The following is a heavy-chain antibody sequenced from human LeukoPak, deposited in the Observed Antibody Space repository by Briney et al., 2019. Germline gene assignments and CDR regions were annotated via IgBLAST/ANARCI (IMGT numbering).Heavy chain of an antibody. CDR1: GGSISSYY. CDR3: ARGVADSSGWDWYFDL. CDR2: IYYSGST. J-gene: IGHJ2*01. Sequence: SETLSLTCTVSGGSISSYYWSWIRQPPGKGLEWLGYIYYSGSTTYDPSLKSRVTISVDTSKNQFSLKLSSVTAADTAVYYCARGVADSSGWDWYFDLWGRGTLVTVSS. D-gene: IGHD3-22*01. V-gene: IGHV4-59*01.